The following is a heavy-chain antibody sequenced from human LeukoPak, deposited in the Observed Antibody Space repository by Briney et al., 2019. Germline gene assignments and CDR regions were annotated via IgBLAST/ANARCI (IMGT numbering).Heavy chain of an antibody. V-gene: IGHV4-59*01. J-gene: IGHJ1*01. CDR1: GGSISNYY. CDR2: IYYSGST. CDR3: ARDSLYFQH. Sequence: ASETLSLTCTVSGGSISNYYWTWIRQPPGKGLEWIGFIYYSGSTNYNPSPKSRVTISVDTSKNQFSLKLRSVTAADTAVYYCARDSLYFQHWGQGTLVTVSS.